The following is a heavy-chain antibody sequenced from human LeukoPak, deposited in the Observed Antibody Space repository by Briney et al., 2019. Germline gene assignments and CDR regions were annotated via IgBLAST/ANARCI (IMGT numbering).Heavy chain of an antibody. Sequence: GASVTVSCKASGGTFSSYAISWVRQARGQGREGMGRIIPIFGIANYAQKFQGRVTITADKSTSTAYMELSSLRSEDTAVYYCAREAIFGVVIPYYFDYWGQGTQVTVSS. J-gene: IGHJ4*02. D-gene: IGHD3-3*01. CDR3: AREAIFGVVIPYYFDY. CDR1: GGTFSSYA. CDR2: IIPIFGIA. V-gene: IGHV1-69*04.